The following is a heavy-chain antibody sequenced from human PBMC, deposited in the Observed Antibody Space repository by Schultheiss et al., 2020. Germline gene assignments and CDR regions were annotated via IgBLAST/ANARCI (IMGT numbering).Heavy chain of an antibody. Sequence: GGSLRLSCAASGFTFSSYAMHWVRQAPGKGLEWVAVISYDGSNKYYADSVKGRFTISRDNSKNTLYLQMNSLRAEDTAVYYCASNLQTWFGEFDPWGQGTLVTGSS. J-gene: IGHJ5*02. CDR3: ASNLQTWFGEFDP. D-gene: IGHD3-10*01. CDR2: ISYDGSNK. V-gene: IGHV3-30*04. CDR1: GFTFSSYA.